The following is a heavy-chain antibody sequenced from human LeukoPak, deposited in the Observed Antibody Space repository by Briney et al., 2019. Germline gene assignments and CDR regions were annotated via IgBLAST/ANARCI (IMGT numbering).Heavy chain of an antibody. Sequence: KSGGSLRLSCAASGFTFSSHGMHWVRQAPGKGLEWVAVIWYDGSNKYYADSVKGRFTISRDNSKNTLYLQMNRLRVEDTAVYYCAGSISVAGTIDYWGQGTLFTVSS. D-gene: IGHD6-19*01. V-gene: IGHV3-33*01. J-gene: IGHJ4*02. CDR3: AGSISVAGTIDY. CDR2: IWYDGSNK. CDR1: GFTFSSHG.